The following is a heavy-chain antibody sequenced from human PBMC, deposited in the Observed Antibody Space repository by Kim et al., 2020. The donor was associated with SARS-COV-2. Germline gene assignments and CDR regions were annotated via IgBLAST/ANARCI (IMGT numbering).Heavy chain of an antibody. CDR1: GFTFSSYA. J-gene: IGHJ6*02. D-gene: IGHD1-1*01. CDR3: AKFSSASLLGTAYYYGMDV. V-gene: IGHV3-23*01. CDR2: ISGSGGST. Sequence: GGSLRLSCAASGFTFSSYAMSWVRQAPGKGLEWVSAISGSGGSTYYADSVKGRFTISRDNSKNTLYLQMNSLRAEDTAVYYCAKFSSASLLGTAYYYGMDVWGQGTTVTVSS.